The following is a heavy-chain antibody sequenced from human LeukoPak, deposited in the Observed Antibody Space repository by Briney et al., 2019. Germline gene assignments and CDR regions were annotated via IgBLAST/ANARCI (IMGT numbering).Heavy chain of an antibody. V-gene: IGHV1-3*03. Sequence: ASVKVSCKASGYTFTSYAMHWVRQAPGQRLEWMGWINAGNGNTKYSQEFQGRVTITRDTSASTAYMELSSLRSEDMAVYYCAKHGLPLVVISAPLDYWGQGTLVTVAS. CDR3: AKHGLPLVVISAPLDY. D-gene: IGHD2-15*01. J-gene: IGHJ4*02. CDR2: INAGNGNT. CDR1: GYTFTSYA.